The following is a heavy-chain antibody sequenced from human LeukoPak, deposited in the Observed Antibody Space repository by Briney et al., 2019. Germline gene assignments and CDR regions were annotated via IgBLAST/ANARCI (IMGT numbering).Heavy chain of an antibody. CDR1: GFTFSSYW. CDR2: IKQDGSEK. V-gene: IGHV3-7*01. CDR3: ARDLVDSGSYPLDY. D-gene: IGHD1-26*01. Sequence: PGGSLRLSCAASGFTFSSYWMSWVRQAPGKGLEWVANIKQDGSEKYYVDSVKGRFTISRDNAKNSLYLQMNSLRAEDTAVYYCARDLVDSGSYPLDYWGQGTLVTVSS. J-gene: IGHJ4*02.